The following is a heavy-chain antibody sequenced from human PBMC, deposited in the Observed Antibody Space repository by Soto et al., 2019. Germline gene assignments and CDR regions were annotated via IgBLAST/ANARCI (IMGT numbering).Heavy chain of an antibody. V-gene: IGHV3-53*01. D-gene: IGHD2-15*01. CDR1: GFTVSNNY. CDR2: IYSGGYT. J-gene: IGHJ4*02. Sequence: EVQLVESGGGLIQPGGSLRLSCAVSGFTVSNNYMSWVRQAPGKGLEGVSVIYSGGYTAYGDSVKGRFTISRDNSKNTRFLQVNSVSAGVGAGFYVVALGGGGGYWGQGTLVTVSS. CDR3: VALGGGGGY.